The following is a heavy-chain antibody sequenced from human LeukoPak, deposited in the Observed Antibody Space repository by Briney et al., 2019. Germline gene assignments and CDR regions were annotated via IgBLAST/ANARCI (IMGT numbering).Heavy chain of an antibody. CDR2: ISSISHYI. CDR1: GYSFWSHS. Sequence: GGSLRLSXAGSGYSFWSHSMNWVRQAPGKGLEWVSSISSISHYIYYADSVKGRFTISRDNAKNSLYLQMNSLRAEDTALYYCTRDYYDSSGLPFDYWGQGTLVTVSS. J-gene: IGHJ4*02. V-gene: IGHV3-21*01. D-gene: IGHD3-22*01. CDR3: TRDYYDSSGLPFDY.